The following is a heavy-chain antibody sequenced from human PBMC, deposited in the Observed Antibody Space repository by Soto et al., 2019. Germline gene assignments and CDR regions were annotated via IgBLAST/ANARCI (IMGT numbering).Heavy chain of an antibody. CDR1: GGSFSGYY. CDR2: INHSGST. Sequence: SETLSLTCAVYGGSFSGYYWSWIRQPPGKGLEWIGEINHSGSTNYNPSLKGRVTISVDTSKNQFSLKLSSVTAADTAVYYCARAQKYYDFWSARDWFDPWGQGTLVTVSS. D-gene: IGHD3-3*01. J-gene: IGHJ5*02. V-gene: IGHV4-34*01. CDR3: ARAQKYYDFWSARDWFDP.